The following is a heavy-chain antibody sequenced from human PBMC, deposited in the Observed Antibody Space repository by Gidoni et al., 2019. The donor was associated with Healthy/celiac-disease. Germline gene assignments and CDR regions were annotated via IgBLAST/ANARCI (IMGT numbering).Heavy chain of an antibody. V-gene: IGHV3-15*07. CDR3: TTYDSSGWSAFDI. Sequence: EVQLVESGGGLVTPGGSFRLSCAASGFTFCNSWRNWVRQAPGKGLEWVGRIKRKKDGGTTDYAEPVKGRFTISRDDSKNTLYLQMNSLKTEDTAVYYWTTYDSSGWSAFDIWGQGTMVTVSS. D-gene: IGHD3-22*01. J-gene: IGHJ3*02. CDR2: IKRKKDGGTT. CDR1: GFTFCNSW.